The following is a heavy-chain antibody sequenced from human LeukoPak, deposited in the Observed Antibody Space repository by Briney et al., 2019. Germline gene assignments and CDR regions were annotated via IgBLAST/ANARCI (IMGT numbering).Heavy chain of an antibody. Sequence: GGSLRLSCAASGFTFSSYSMNWVRQAPGKGLEWVSYISSSSSTIYYADSVKGRFTISRDNAKNSLYLQMNSLRAEDTAVYYCARVSLRDYYDSSGYNDAFDIWGQGTMVTVSP. CDR2: ISSSSSTI. CDR3: ARVSLRDYYDSSGYNDAFDI. J-gene: IGHJ3*02. D-gene: IGHD3-22*01. V-gene: IGHV3-48*01. CDR1: GFTFSSYS.